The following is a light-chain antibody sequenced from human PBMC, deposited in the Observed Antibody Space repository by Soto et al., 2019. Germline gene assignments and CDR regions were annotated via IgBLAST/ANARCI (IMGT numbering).Light chain of an antibody. CDR1: QSVSRY. V-gene: IGKV3-11*01. CDR2: DAS. Sequence: EIVLTQSPATLSLSPGERATLSCRASQSVSRYLAWYQQKPGQAPRLVIYDASSRGTGIPARFSGSGSGTDFTLTISSLEPEDFAVYYCQQRSNWPPTFGQGTKLEIK. CDR3: QQRSNWPPT. J-gene: IGKJ2*01.